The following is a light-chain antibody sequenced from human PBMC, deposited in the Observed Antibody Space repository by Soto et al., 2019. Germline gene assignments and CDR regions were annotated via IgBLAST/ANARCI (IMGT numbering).Light chain of an antibody. CDR3: SSYASSSTYV. CDR2: DVS. CDR1: SSDVGGYNY. V-gene: IGLV2-14*01. Sequence: QSALTQPASVSGSPGQSITISCTGTSSDVGGYNYVSWYQQHPGKAPKLMIYDVSNRPSGVSNRFSGSKSGNTASLTISGLQAEDDADYYGSSYASSSTYVFGTGTKVSVL. J-gene: IGLJ1*01.